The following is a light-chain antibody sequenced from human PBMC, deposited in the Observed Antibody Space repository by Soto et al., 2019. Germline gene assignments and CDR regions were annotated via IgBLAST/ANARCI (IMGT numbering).Light chain of an antibody. J-gene: IGKJ1*01. V-gene: IGKV3-15*01. CDR3: QHYNNWPRT. CDR2: GAS. Sequence: EIMVTQSPSAVSVSPGERATLSCRASQSVSSNLAWYQQKPGQAPRLLIYGASTRATGIPARFSGSGSGTEFTLTISSLQSEDFAVYYCQHYNNWPRTFGQGTKVDI. CDR1: QSVSSN.